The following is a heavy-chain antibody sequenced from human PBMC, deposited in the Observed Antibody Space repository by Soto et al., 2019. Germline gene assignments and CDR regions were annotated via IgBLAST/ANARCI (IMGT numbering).Heavy chain of an antibody. Sequence: QVQLQESGPGLVKPSQTLSLTCTVSGGSISSGGYYWSWIRQHPGQRLEWIVYIYYSGSTYYNPYATCGVSIPVDTSKHQVSLKVSSGTAADTAVFDCAGSAAYYYGTGYWPAYWGQGTLLAVS. CDR2: IYYSGST. D-gene: IGHD3-22*01. J-gene: IGHJ4*02. CDR3: AGSAAYYYGTGYWPAY. V-gene: IGHV4-31*03. CDR1: GGSISSGGYY.